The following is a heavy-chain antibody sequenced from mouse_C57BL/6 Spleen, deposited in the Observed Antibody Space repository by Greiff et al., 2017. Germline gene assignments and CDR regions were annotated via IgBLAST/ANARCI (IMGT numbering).Heavy chain of an antibody. CDR2: INPSTGGT. CDR3: ARSGYYGSTSFDY. J-gene: IGHJ2*01. V-gene: IGHV1-42*01. CDR1: GYSFTGYY. D-gene: IGHD1-1*01. Sequence: VQLKESGPELVKPGASVKISCKASGYSFTGYYMNWVKQSPEKSLEWIGEINPSTGGTTYNQKFKAKATLTVDKSSSTAYMQLKSLTSEDSAVYYCARSGYYGSTSFDYWGQGTTLTVSS.